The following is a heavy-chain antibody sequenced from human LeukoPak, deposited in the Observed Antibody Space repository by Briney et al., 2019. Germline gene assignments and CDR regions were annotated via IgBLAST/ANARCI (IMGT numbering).Heavy chain of an antibody. Sequence: GGSLRLSCAASGFTFSSYGMHWVRQAPGKGLEWVAVISYDGSNKYYADSVKGRFTISRDNSKNTLYLQMNSLRAEDTAVYYCAKGTLEAEYDYWGQGTLVTVSS. D-gene: IGHD2/OR15-2a*01. CDR3: AKGTLEAEYDY. CDR1: GFTFSSYG. V-gene: IGHV3-30*18. J-gene: IGHJ4*02. CDR2: ISYDGSNK.